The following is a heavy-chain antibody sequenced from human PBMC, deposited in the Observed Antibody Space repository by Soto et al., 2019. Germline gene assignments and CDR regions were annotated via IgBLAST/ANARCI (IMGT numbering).Heavy chain of an antibody. V-gene: IGHV1-46*03. Sequence: ASVKVSCKASGYTFTSYYMHWVRQAPGQGLEWMGIINPSGGSTSYAQKFQGRVTMTRDTSTSTVYMELSSLRSEDTAVYYCAREEVYYDSSGYYYLQGNIDPWGQGTLVTVSS. J-gene: IGHJ5*02. D-gene: IGHD3-22*01. CDR3: AREEVYYDSSGYYYLQGNIDP. CDR2: INPSGGST. CDR1: GYTFTSYY.